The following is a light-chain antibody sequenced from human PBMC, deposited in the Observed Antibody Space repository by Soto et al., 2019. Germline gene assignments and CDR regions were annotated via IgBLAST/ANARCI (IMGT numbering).Light chain of an antibody. V-gene: IGKV1-39*01. CDR1: QSISSY. CDR2: AAS. Sequence: DIQMTQSPSSLSASVGDRVTITCRASQSISSYINWYQQKPGKAPKLLIYAASSLQSGVPSRFSGSGSGTDFTLTISSLQPEDFATYYCQQSYSTHFTFGPGTKVDIK. CDR3: QQSYSTHFT. J-gene: IGKJ3*01.